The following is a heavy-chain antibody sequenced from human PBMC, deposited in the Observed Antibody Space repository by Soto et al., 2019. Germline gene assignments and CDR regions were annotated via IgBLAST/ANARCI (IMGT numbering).Heavy chain of an antibody. CDR2: IYYSGST. Sequence: QLQLQESGPGLVKPSGTLSLTCTVSGGSISSSSYYWGWIRQPPGKGLEWIGSIYYSGSTYYNPSLKSRVTISVDTSKNQFSLKLSSVTAADTAVYYCARLEVGVVPYYWGQGTLVTVSS. D-gene: IGHD3-3*01. V-gene: IGHV4-39*01. CDR1: GGSISSSSYY. CDR3: ARLEVGVVPYY. J-gene: IGHJ4*02.